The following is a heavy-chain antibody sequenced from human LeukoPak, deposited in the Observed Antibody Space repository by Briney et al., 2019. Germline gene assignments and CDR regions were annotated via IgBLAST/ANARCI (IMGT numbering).Heavy chain of an antibody. CDR3: AGSTNYYYYGMDV. J-gene: IGHJ6*02. CDR2: IYSGGST. Sequence: GGSLRLSCAASGFTVSSNYMSWVRQAPGKGLEWVSVIYSGGSTYYADSVKGRFTISRDNSKNTLYLQMNSLRAEDTAVYYCAGSTNYYYYGMDVWGQGTTVTVSS. CDR1: GFTVSSNY. D-gene: IGHD2-2*01. V-gene: IGHV3-53*01.